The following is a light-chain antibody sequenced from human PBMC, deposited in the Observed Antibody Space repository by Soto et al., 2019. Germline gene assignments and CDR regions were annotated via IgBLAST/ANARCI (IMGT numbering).Light chain of an antibody. CDR3: LQYNDWPRT. V-gene: IGKV3-15*01. CDR1: QSVSST. CDR2: DAS. Sequence: EKVLTQSPATLSVSPGERATLSCRASQSVSSTLAWYQQKPGQAPRLLIYDASTRANGIPARFSGSGSGTELTLTISNLQSEDFAVYYCLQYNDWPRTFGQGTKVDIK. J-gene: IGKJ1*01.